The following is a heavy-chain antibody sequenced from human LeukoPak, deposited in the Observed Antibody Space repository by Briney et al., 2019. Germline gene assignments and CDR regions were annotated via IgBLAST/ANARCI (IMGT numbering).Heavy chain of an antibody. Sequence: SETLSLTCTVSGGSISSSSYYWGWIRQPPGKGLEWDGSIYYSGSTYYNPSLKSRVTISVDTSKNQFSLKLSSVTAADTAVYYCARQAAMVPFDYWGQGTLVTVSS. CDR1: GGSISSSSYY. CDR2: IYYSGST. CDR3: ARQAAMVPFDY. V-gene: IGHV4-39*01. J-gene: IGHJ4*02. D-gene: IGHD5-18*01.